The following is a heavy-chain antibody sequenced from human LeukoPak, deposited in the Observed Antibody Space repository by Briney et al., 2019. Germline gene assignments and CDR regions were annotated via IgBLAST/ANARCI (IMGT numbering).Heavy chain of an antibody. D-gene: IGHD6-19*01. CDR1: GGTFSSYA. J-gene: IGHJ5*02. CDR2: IIPTFGTA. CDR3: ARDLGIAVAGTGNWFDP. Sequence: SVKVSCKASGGTFSSYAISWVRQAPGQGLEWMGGIIPTFGTANYAQKFQGRVTITTDESTSTAYMELSSLRSEDTAVYYCARDLGIAVAGTGNWFDPWGQGTLVTVSS. V-gene: IGHV1-69*05.